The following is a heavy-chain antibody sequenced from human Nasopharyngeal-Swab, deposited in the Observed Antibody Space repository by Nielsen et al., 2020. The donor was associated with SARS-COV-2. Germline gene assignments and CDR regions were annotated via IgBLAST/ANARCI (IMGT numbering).Heavy chain of an antibody. V-gene: IGHV3-7*03. D-gene: IGHD2-2*01. CDR2: INPDGSEM. Sequence: GESLKISWADSGFNFNTSWRTWVRQAPGKGREWVANINPDGSEMQYVDSVKGRFTISRDNAENSLYLHMNSLRGDDTAVYYCAHYASAAYWGQGTLVTVSS. CDR1: GFNFNTSW. J-gene: IGHJ4*02. CDR3: AHYASAAY.